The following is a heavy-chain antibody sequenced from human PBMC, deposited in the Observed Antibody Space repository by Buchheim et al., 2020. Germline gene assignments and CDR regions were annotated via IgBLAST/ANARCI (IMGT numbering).Heavy chain of an antibody. CDR1: GFNFRSSA. CDR3: AKDSDEYVWGGTSGIDV. D-gene: IGHD3-16*01. CDR2: ISYNGGST. V-gene: IGHV3-23*01. Sequence: EVQLLQSGGGIIQPGGSLRLSCAASGFNFRSSAMSWIRRAPGKGLEWVAVISYNGGSTYHADFVKGRFTASRDNSKNTLYLQMNSIRDEDTAVYYCAKDSDEYVWGGTSGIDVWGRGT. J-gene: IGHJ6*02.